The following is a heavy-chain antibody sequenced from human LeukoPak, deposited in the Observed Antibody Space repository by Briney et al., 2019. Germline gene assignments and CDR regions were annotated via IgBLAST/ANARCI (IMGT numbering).Heavy chain of an antibody. CDR1: GGSISSGGYY. CDR2: IYYSGST. CDR3: ARMHCSGGSCYTAYFDY. D-gene: IGHD2-15*01. V-gene: IGHV4-31*03. Sequence: SETLSLTCTVSGGSISSGGYYWSWIRQHPGKGLEWIGYIYYSGSTYYNPSLKSRVTLSVDTSKNQFSLKLSSVTAADTAVYYCARMHCSGGSCYTAYFDYWGQGTLVTVSS. J-gene: IGHJ4*02.